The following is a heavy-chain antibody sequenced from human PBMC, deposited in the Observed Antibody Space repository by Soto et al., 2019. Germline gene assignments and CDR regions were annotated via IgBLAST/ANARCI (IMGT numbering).Heavy chain of an antibody. Sequence: QLQLQESGPGLVKPSETLSLTCTVSGGSISSTSYYWVWIRQPPGKGLEWIGSFYYSGSTYYNPSHKSGVSMSIDTSENQFSLQLSSVTAAETAVYYCARQVVDGTVAGTGSFDSCGQGTLVAVSS. J-gene: IGHJ4*02. CDR2: FYYSGST. D-gene: IGHD6-19*01. CDR3: ARQVVDGTVAGTGSFDS. V-gene: IGHV4-39*01. CDR1: GGSISSTSYY.